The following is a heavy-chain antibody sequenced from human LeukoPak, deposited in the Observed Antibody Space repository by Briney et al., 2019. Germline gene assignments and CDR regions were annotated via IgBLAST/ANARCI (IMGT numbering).Heavy chain of an antibody. J-gene: IGHJ4*02. CDR1: GFTFGSYW. CDR2: IKQDGSEK. V-gene: IGHV3-7*01. Sequence: PGGSLRLSCAASGFTFGSYWMTWVRQAPGKGLEWVANIKQDGSEKYYVDSVKGRFTISRDNAKSSLYLQMDSLRAEDTAVYYCARAIGKSEGYWGQGTLVTVSS. D-gene: IGHD4-23*01. CDR3: ARAIGKSEGY.